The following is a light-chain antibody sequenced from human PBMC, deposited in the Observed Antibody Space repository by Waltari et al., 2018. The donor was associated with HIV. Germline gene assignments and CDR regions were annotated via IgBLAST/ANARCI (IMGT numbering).Light chain of an antibody. Sequence: DNQMTQSPSTLSASVGDRVTISCRASQSISRWLAWYQQKPGKAPKLLIYLASSFRSGVPSRFSGSVSGTEFTLTISSLQPDDFATYYCQQYDSLSTFGQGTKVEIK. CDR3: QQYDSLST. V-gene: IGKV1-5*03. CDR1: QSISRW. J-gene: IGKJ1*01. CDR2: LAS.